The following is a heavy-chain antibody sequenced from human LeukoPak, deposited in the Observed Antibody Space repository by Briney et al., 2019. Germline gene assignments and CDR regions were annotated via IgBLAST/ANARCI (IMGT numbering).Heavy chain of an antibody. J-gene: IGHJ3*02. CDR1: VGTFSSYA. V-gene: IGHV1-69*13. D-gene: IGHD3-9*01. CDR3: APRDYHILTGRRGGAFDI. CDR2: IIPIFGTA. Sequence: SVTVSCKASVGTFSSYAISWVRQAPGQGLDWMGGIIPIFGTANYAQKFQGRVTITADECTSTASLEPTSMRSEDTAVSSCAPRDYHILTGRRGGAFDIWGQGTMVTVSS.